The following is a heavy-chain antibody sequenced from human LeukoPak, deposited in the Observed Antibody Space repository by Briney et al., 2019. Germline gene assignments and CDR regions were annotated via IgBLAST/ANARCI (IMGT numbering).Heavy chain of an antibody. J-gene: IGHJ4*02. Sequence: PSETLSLTCAVYGGSFSGYYWSWIRQPPGKGLEWIGEINHSGSTNYNPSLKSRVTISVDTSKNQFSLKLSSVTAADTAVYYCARGRTVRGPYFDYRGQGTLVTVSS. CDR3: ARGRTVRGPYFDY. CDR1: GGSFSGYY. D-gene: IGHD3-10*01. V-gene: IGHV4-34*01. CDR2: INHSGST.